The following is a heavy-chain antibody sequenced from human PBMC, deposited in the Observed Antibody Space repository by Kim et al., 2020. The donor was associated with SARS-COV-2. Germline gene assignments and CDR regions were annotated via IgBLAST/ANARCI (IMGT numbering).Heavy chain of an antibody. V-gene: IGHV5-51*01. CDR3: STGPGALPHYYFVF. Sequence: GESLKISCHTSGSKVSTYWIGWVRQLPGKGLELMGVIYPRESDVRYSQSFQGLVTISADGSGAFVQWRALKVSDTASYYCSTGPGALPHYYFVFWGRGTL. J-gene: IGHJ4*02. CDR2: IYPRESDV. CDR1: GSKVSTYW. D-gene: IGHD1-26*01.